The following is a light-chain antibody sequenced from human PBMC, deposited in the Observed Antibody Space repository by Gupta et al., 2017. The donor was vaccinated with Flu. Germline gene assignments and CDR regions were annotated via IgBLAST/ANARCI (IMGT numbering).Light chain of an antibody. CDR2: AAS. CDR1: QGVNTW. Sequence: DIQLTQSPSSLSASMGDSVTITCRASQGVNTWLAWYQQKPGEAPKSLIYAASNLQSGVPSRFTGSGSGTEFSLTINNLQPEDSATHYCQQYDNYPLTFGPGTRLEI. V-gene: IGKV1D-16*01. CDR3: QQYDNYPLT. J-gene: IGKJ3*01.